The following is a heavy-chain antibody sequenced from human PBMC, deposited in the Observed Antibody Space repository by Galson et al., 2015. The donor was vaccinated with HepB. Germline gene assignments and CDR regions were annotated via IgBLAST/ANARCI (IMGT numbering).Heavy chain of an antibody. CDR2: ISGSGGST. J-gene: IGHJ6*02. D-gene: IGHD2-2*01. V-gene: IGHV3-23*01. Sequence: SLRLSCAASGFTFSRYAMSWVRQAPGKGLEWVSAISGSGGSTYYADSVKGRFTISRDNSKNTLYLQMNSLRAEDTAVYYCARPDIVVVPAYYGMDVWGQGTTVTVSS. CDR3: ARPDIVVVPAYYGMDV. CDR1: GFTFSRYA.